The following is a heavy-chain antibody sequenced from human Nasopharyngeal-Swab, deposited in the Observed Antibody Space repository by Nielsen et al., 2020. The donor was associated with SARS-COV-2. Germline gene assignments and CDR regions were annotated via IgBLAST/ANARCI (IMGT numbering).Heavy chain of an antibody. V-gene: IGHV3-30-3*01. D-gene: IGHD3-10*01. Sequence: VRQAPGKGLEWVAVISYDGSNKYYADSVKGRFTISRDNSKNTLYLQMNGLRAEDTAVYYCASTYGSGSLDAFDIWGQGTMVTVSS. CDR2: ISYDGSNK. J-gene: IGHJ3*02. CDR3: ASTYGSGSLDAFDI.